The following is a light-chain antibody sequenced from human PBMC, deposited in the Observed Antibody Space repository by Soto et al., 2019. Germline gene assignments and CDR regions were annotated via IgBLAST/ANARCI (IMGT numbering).Light chain of an antibody. V-gene: IGLV2-11*01. CDR2: DVN. CDR3: CSYAGRYFWL. Sequence: QSALTQPRSVSGSPGQSVAISCTGTSSDVGNYNYVSWYQQHPDKAPKLLIYDVNKRPSGVPDRFSGSKSGNTASLTISGLQAEDEADYYCCSYAGRYFWLFGGGTPLTVL. CDR1: SSDVGNYNY. J-gene: IGLJ3*02.